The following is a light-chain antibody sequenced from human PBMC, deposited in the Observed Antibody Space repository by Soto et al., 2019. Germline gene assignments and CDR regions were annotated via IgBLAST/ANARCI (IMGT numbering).Light chain of an antibody. V-gene: IGKV1-9*01. CDR1: QDISSH. CDR2: AAS. J-gene: IGKJ5*01. Sequence: EIQLTQSSSFVSASVGDRVTITCWASQDISSHLAWYQQKPGKVPRLLISAASTLQSGVPSRFSGSGAGTEFSLTISGLQPEDFATYSCQQFNSYPITFGQGTRLEIK. CDR3: QQFNSYPIT.